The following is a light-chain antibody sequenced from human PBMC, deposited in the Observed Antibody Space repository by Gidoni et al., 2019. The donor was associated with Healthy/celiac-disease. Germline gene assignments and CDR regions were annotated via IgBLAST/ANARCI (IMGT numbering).Light chain of an antibody. V-gene: IGKV3-11*01. CDR3: QRRSNWLT. CDR1: QSVSSY. Sequence: ELVLTQSPATLSLSPGERATLSCMASQSVSSYLAWYQQKPGQAPSLLLYDASNSATGIPARFSGSGSVTDFTLTSSSREPEDFAVYYCQRRSNWLTFGGGTKVEIK. J-gene: IGKJ4*01. CDR2: DAS.